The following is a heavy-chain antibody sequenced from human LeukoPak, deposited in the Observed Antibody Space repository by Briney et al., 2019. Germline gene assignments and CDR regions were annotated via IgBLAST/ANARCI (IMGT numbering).Heavy chain of an antibody. J-gene: IGHJ4*02. CDR3: ARNGGSGTYYDGSFDY. CDR2: IYTSGST. D-gene: IGHD1-26*01. V-gene: IGHV4-4*07. Sequence: SETLSLTCTVSGGSISSYYWSWIRQSAGKGLEWIGRIYTSGSTNYNPSLKSRVTMSVDTSKNQFSLKLSSVTAADTAVYYCARNGGSGTYYDGSFDYGGQGTLVTVSS. CDR1: GGSISSYY.